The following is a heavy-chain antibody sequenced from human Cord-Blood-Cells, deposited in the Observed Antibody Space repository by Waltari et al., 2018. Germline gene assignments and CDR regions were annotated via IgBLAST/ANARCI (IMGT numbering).Heavy chain of an antibody. CDR1: GGSISSSSYY. CDR3: ARHRLTGDRAFDI. J-gene: IGHJ3*02. D-gene: IGHD7-27*01. V-gene: IGHV4-39*01. Sequence: QLQLQESGPGLVKPSETLSLTCTVPGGSISSSSYYWGLLRQPPGKGLEWIGSIYYSGSTYYNPSLKSRVTISVDTSKNQFSLKLSSVTAADTAVYYCARHRLTGDRAFDIWGQGTMVTDSS. CDR2: IYYSGST.